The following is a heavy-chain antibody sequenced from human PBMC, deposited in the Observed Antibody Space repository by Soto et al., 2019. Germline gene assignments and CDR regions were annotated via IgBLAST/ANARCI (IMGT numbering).Heavy chain of an antibody. CDR3: AKDEVVLSVRDYDFWSGYSSN. Sequence: PGGSLRLSCAASGFTFSSYAMSWVRQAPGKGLEWVSAISGSGGSTYYADSVKGRFTISRDNSKNTLYLQMNSLRAEDTAVYYCAKDEVVLSVRDYDFWSGYSSNWGQGTMVTVSS. CDR2: ISGSGGST. V-gene: IGHV3-23*01. CDR1: GFTFSSYA. J-gene: IGHJ3*01. D-gene: IGHD3-3*01.